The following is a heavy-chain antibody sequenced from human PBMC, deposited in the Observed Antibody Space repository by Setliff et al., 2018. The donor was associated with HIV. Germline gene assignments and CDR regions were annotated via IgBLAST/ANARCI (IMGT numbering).Heavy chain of an antibody. D-gene: IGHD6-19*01. V-gene: IGHV4-34*01. Sequence: SETLSLTCAVYGESFSAYFWSWIRQSPGKGLEWIGEINHSGVTNYNPSLKSRLTISVDTSKNQFSLRLRSVTAADTAVYYCARTIQPSSSPFDFWGQGMLVTVSS. CDR1: GESFSAYF. CDR3: ARTIQPSSSPFDF. J-gene: IGHJ4*02. CDR2: INHSGVT.